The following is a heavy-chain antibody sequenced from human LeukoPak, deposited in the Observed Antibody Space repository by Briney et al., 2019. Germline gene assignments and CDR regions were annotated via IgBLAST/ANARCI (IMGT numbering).Heavy chain of an antibody. Sequence: PGGSLRLSCAASGFAFRNYDMTWVRQAPGKGLECVSAISGSGVSTYFADSVKGRFTISRDNSKDTVYLQMNSLRAEDTAIYYCAKNGDRGAYCSGGSCYPYYYYYIDVWGKGTTVTISS. CDR2: ISGSGVST. J-gene: IGHJ6*03. CDR1: GFAFRNYD. V-gene: IGHV3-23*01. D-gene: IGHD2-15*01. CDR3: AKNGDRGAYCSGGSCYPYYYYYIDV.